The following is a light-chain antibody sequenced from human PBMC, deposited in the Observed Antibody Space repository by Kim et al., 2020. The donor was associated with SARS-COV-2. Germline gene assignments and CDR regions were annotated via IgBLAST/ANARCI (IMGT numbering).Light chain of an antibody. Sequence: APGETARITCGGANMGSKSVHWYQQRPGRAPVLVIYYDRDRPSGIPERFSGSNSGNTATLTISGVEAGDEADYYCQVWDTNTDRHVFGSGTKVTVL. V-gene: IGLV3-21*01. CDR1: NMGSKS. CDR3: QVWDTNTDRHV. CDR2: YDR. J-gene: IGLJ1*01.